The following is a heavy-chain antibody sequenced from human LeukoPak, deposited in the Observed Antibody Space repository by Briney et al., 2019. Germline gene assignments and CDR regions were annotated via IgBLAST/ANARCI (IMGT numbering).Heavy chain of an antibody. J-gene: IGHJ4*02. CDR1: GGSIGSSSYY. CDR3: SRESGAFSPFGY. V-gene: IGHV4-39*07. Sequence: TSETLSLTCTVSGGSIGSSSYYWGWIRQPPGEGLEWIGSIYYSGNTYYNPSLKSRVTMSLDRSKNHLSLTLTSVTAADTAVYYCSRESGAFSPFGYWGQGTLVTVSS. CDR2: IYYSGNT. D-gene: IGHD1-26*01.